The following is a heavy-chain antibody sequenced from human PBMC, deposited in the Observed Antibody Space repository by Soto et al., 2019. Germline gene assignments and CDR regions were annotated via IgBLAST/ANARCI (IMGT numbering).Heavy chain of an antibody. CDR2: ISGSGGST. Sequence: GGSLGLSCAASGFTFSSYSMNWVRQAPGKGLEWVSAISGSGGSTYYADSVKGRFTISRDNSKNTLYLQMNSLRAEDTAVYYCAKVACDSSGYSNWFDPWGQGTLVTVSS. D-gene: IGHD3-22*01. CDR1: GFTFSSYS. CDR3: AKVACDSSGYSNWFDP. J-gene: IGHJ5*02. V-gene: IGHV3-23*01.